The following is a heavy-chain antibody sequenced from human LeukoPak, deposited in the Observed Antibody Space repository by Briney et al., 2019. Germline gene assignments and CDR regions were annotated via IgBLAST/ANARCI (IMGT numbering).Heavy chain of an antibody. J-gene: IGHJ5*02. V-gene: IGHV4-34*01. CDR1: GGSFSGYY. CDR3: ARGGGDTVTTVSWFDP. D-gene: IGHD4-11*01. Sequence: SETLSLTCAVYGGSFSGYYWSWIGQPPGKGLEWIGEINHSGSTNYNPSLKSRVTISVDTSRNQFSLKLSSVTAADTAVYYCARGGGDTVTTVSWFDPWGQGTLVTVSS. CDR2: INHSGST.